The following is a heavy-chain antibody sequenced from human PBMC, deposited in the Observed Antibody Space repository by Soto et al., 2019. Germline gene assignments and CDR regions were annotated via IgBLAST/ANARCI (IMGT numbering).Heavy chain of an antibody. CDR2: IYYSGST. Sequence: SETLSLTCTVSGGSISSYYWSWIRQPPGKGLEWIGYIYYSGSTNYNPSLKSRVTISVDTSKNQFSLKLSSVTAADTAVYYCARDSGYYDSSGYPGEFFRSAYFDYWGQGTLVTVSS. V-gene: IGHV4-59*12. D-gene: IGHD3-22*01. J-gene: IGHJ4*02. CDR1: GGSISSYY. CDR3: ARDSGYYDSSGYPGEFFRSAYFDY.